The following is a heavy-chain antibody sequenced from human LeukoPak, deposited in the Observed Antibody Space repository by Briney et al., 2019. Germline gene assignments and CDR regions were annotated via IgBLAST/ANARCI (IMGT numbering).Heavy chain of an antibody. CDR2: ISAYNGNT. CDR1: GYTFTNYG. CDR3: ARGAAAPDY. Sequence: GASVKVSCKASGYTFTNYGISWVRQAPGQGLEWMGWISAYNGNTDYAQILQGRITMTTDTSTSTVYMELRSLRSDDTAVYYCARGAAAPDYWGQGTVVTVSS. D-gene: IGHD2-2*01. V-gene: IGHV1-18*01. J-gene: IGHJ4*02.